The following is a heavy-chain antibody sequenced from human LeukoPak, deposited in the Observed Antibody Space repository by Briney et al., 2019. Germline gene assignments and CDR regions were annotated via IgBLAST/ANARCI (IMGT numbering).Heavy chain of an antibody. CDR1: DGSISSATYY. J-gene: IGHJ4*02. CDR3: ARAGYSSSWFNLDY. CDR2: FFYTGST. Sequence: SETLSLTCTVSDGSISSATYYWGWIRQPPNKGLGWIGSFFYTGSTYYSPSLKSRVTISVDTSKNQFSLKLSSVTAADTAVYYCARAGYSSSWFNLDYWDQGTLVTVSS. V-gene: IGHV4-39*07. D-gene: IGHD6-13*01.